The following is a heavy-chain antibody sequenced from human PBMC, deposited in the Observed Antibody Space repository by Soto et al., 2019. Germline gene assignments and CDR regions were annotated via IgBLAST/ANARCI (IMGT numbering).Heavy chain of an antibody. CDR1: GFTFSSYW. J-gene: IGHJ3*02. CDR3: ARVALRFLEWLPDAFDI. CDR2: IKQDGSEK. D-gene: IGHD3-3*01. V-gene: IGHV3-7*03. Sequence: GGSLRLSCAASGFTFSSYWMSWVRQAPGKGLEWVANIKQDGSEKYYVDSVKGRFTISRDNAKNSLYLQMNSLRAEDTAVYYCARVALRFLEWLPDAFDIWGQGTMVTVSS.